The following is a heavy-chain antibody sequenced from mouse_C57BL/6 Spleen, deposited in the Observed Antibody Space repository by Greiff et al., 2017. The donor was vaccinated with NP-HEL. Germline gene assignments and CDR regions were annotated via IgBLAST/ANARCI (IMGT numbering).Heavy chain of an antibody. CDR1: GFSLTSYG. J-gene: IGHJ4*01. CDR3: ARHLYYGNPYAMDY. CDR2: IWSDGST. V-gene: IGHV2-6-1*01. D-gene: IGHD2-1*01. Sequence: QVQLKESGPGLVAPSQSLSITCTVSGFSLTSYGVHWVRQPPGKGLEWLVVIWSDGSTTYNSALKSRLSISKDNSKSQVFLKMNSLQTDDTAMYYWARHLYYGNPYAMDYWGQGTSVTVSS.